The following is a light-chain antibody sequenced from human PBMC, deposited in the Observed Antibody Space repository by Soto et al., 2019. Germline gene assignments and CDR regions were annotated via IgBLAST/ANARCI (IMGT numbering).Light chain of an antibody. J-gene: IGKJ1*01. CDR2: ATS. CDR1: QSISTY. V-gene: IGKV1-39*01. CDR3: QQSHSSPPWT. Sequence: DIQMTQSPSSLSASSGDRVTITCRASQSISTYLNWYQQKPGKAPKLLIYATSTLQSGVPSRFSGSGSGTAFTLTISSLQPEDFATYYCQQSHSSPPWTFGQGTRVEIK.